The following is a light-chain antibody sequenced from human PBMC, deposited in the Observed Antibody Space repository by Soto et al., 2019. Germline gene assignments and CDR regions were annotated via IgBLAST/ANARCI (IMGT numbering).Light chain of an antibody. V-gene: IGLV2-14*02. Sequence: QSALTQPASVSGSPGQSITISCTGTSTDIGTYSRVSWYLQYPGKAPKLMIYEVNKRPSGVPDRFSGSKSGNTASLTVSGLQAEDEADYYCSSYAGSSNVFGTGTKVTVL. CDR3: SSYAGSSNV. J-gene: IGLJ1*01. CDR2: EVN. CDR1: STDIGTYSR.